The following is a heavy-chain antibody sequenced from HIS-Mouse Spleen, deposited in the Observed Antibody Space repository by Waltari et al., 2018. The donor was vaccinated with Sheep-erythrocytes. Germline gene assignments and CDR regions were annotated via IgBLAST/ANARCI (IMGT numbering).Heavy chain of an antibody. CDR3: ARDRSNYFDY. Sequence: EVQLVESGGGLVKPGGSPRLSCAASGFTFSSYSMNWVRQAPGKGLEWVSSISSSSSYIYYADSVKGRFTISRDNAKNSLYLQMNSLRAEDTAVYYCARDRSNYFDYWGQGTLVTVSS. D-gene: IGHD3-10*01. CDR1: GFTFSSYS. J-gene: IGHJ4*02. CDR2: ISSSSSYI. V-gene: IGHV3-21*01.